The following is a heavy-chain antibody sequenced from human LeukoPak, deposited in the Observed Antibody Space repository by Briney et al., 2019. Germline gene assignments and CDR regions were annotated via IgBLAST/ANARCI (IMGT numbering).Heavy chain of an antibody. CDR2: IYHSGST. Sequence: SETLSLTCTVSGYSISSGYYWGWIRQPPGKGLEWIGSIYHSGSTYYNPSLKSRVTISVDTSKNQFSLKLSSVTAADTAVYYCAVLAAAGYYFDYWGQGTLVTVSS. CDR1: GYSISSGYY. V-gene: IGHV4-38-2*02. D-gene: IGHD6-13*01. CDR3: AVLAAAGYYFDY. J-gene: IGHJ4*02.